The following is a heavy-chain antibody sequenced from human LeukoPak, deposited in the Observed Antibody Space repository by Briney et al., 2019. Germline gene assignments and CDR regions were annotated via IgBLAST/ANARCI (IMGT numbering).Heavy chain of an antibody. CDR1: GFTFSSYW. Sequence: GGSLRLSCAASGFTFSSYWMHWVRQAPGEGLVWVSRINSDGSSITYADSVKGRFTISRDNAKNTLFLQMNSLRVEDTAVYYCAREGRVSGYDFDCWGQGTLVTVSS. CDR3: AREGRVSGYDFDC. D-gene: IGHD5-12*01. J-gene: IGHJ4*02. CDR2: INSDGSSI. V-gene: IGHV3-74*03.